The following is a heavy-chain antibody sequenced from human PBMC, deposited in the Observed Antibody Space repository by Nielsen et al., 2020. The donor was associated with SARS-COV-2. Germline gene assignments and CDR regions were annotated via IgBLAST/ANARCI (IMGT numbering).Heavy chain of an antibody. V-gene: IGHV1-24*01. CDR1: GYTLTELS. J-gene: IGHJ5*02. CDR2: FDPEDGGT. D-gene: IGHD5-18*01. Sequence: ASVKVSCKVSGYTLTELSMHWVRQAPGKGLEWMGGFDPEDGGTIYAQKFQGRVTMTEDTSTDTAYMELSSLRSEDTAVYYCATGPQLRQQNWFDPWGQGTLVTVSS. CDR3: ATGPQLRQQNWFDP.